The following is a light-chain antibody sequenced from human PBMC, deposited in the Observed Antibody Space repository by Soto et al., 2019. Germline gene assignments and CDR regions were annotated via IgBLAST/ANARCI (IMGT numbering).Light chain of an antibody. V-gene: IGLV1-47*02. Sequence: QSVLTQPPSASGTPGQRVTIFCSGSSSNIGINYVYWYQQLPGTAPTLLIYTNNQRPSGVPDRFSGSKSDTSASLAIGGLRSEDEADYYCAAWDDSLSGQVFGGGTQL. CDR1: SSNIGINY. CDR3: AAWDDSLSGQV. J-gene: IGLJ3*02. CDR2: TNN.